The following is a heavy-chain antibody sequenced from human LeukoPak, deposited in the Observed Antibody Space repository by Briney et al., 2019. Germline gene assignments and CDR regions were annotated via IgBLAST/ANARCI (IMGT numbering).Heavy chain of an antibody. CDR1: GYSISSGCY. V-gene: IGHV4-38-2*02. CDR3: ARSRYSSGWYGDAFDI. Sequence: SETLSLTCTVSGYSISSGCYWGWIRQPPGKGLEWIGSIYHSGSTYYNPSLKSRVTISVDTSKNQFSLKLSSVTAADTAVYYCARSRYSSGWYGDAFDIWGQGTMVTVSS. D-gene: IGHD6-19*01. J-gene: IGHJ3*02. CDR2: IYHSGST.